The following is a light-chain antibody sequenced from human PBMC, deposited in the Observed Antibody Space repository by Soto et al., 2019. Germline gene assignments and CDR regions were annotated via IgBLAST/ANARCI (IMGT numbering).Light chain of an antibody. CDR3: QQFGTSPRWT. J-gene: IGKJ1*01. CDR2: ETS. V-gene: IGKV3-20*01. CDR1: QSVNSNY. Sequence: EIVLTQSPGTLSLSPGERATLSCRASQSVNSNYLAWYQQKPGQAPRLLMYETSTSATGIPDRFSGSGSGTEFNHTISRLEPEDFAVYFCQQFGTSPRWTFGQGTKVEMK.